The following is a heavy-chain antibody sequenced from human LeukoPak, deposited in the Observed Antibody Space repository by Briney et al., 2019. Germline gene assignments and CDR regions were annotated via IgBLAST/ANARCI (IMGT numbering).Heavy chain of an antibody. D-gene: IGHD6-19*01. Sequence: SETLSLTCSVSGESIKSTSNYWAWVRQPPGKGLEWIGHIYYGTNTYYNSSLKSRVTISDDTSKNQVSLSLRSVTAADTALYFCVRQVAGTFYFDKWGEGSLVSVSS. V-gene: IGHV4-39*01. CDR2: IYYGTNT. CDR1: GESIKSTSNY. CDR3: VRQVAGTFYFDK. J-gene: IGHJ4*02.